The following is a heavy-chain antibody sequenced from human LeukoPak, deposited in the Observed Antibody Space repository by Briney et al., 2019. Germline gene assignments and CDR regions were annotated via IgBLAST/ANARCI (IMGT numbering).Heavy chain of an antibody. J-gene: IGHJ4*02. CDR2: ISSSGSTM. Sequence: AGGSLRLSCAASGFIISSYEMNWVRQAPGKGLEWVSYISSSGSTMYYADSVKGRFTISRDNAKNSLYLQMSSLRAGDTAVYYCARESITGHRDFDYWGQGTLVTVSS. CDR3: ARESITGHRDFDY. CDR1: GFIISSYE. V-gene: IGHV3-48*03. D-gene: IGHD1-20*01.